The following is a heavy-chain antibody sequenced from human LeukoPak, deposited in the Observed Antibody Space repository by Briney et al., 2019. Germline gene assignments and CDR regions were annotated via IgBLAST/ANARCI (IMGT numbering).Heavy chain of an antibody. CDR1: GFTFSSYS. J-gene: IGHJ3*02. D-gene: IGHD2-21*02. Sequence: GGSLRLSCAASGFTFSSYSMNWVRQAPGMGLEWVSYISSSSSTIYYADSVKGRFTISRDNAKNSLYLQMNSLRAEDTAVYYCARDRGGSAYCGGDCYNDAFDIWGQGTMVTVSS. V-gene: IGHV3-48*01. CDR3: ARDRGGSAYCGGDCYNDAFDI. CDR2: ISSSSSTI.